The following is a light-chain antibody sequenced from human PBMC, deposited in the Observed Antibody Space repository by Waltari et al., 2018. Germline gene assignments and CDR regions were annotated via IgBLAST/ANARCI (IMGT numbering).Light chain of an antibody. V-gene: IGLV1-40*01. CDR2: GNC. CDR3: QSYDNTSGSI. Sequence: QSGLTPPPSVSGALGQRLTISCTGSRYNTGAGSDLHWYQWLPGTAPKLLAYGNCNRPSGVPDRVSGSKSGTSASLAITGLQADDEADYYCQSYDNTSGSIFGGGTKLTVL. J-gene: IGLJ2*01. CDR1: RYNTGAGSD.